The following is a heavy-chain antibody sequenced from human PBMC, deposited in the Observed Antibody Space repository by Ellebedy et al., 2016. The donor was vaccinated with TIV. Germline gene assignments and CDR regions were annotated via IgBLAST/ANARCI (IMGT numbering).Heavy chain of an antibody. Sequence: GESLKISCAASGFTFSNYWMTWVRQAPGKGLEWVANIKQDGSEKYYVASVKGRFSISRDNAKNSLYVQMNSLRDEDTAVYYCARDQWLGRAYYFDSWGQGTLVTVSS. CDR2: IKQDGSEK. CDR3: ARDQWLGRAYYFDS. D-gene: IGHD6-19*01. J-gene: IGHJ4*02. V-gene: IGHV3-7*01. CDR1: GFTFSNYW.